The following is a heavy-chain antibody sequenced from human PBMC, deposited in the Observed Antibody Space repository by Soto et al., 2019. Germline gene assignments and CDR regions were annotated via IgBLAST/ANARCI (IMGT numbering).Heavy chain of an antibody. CDR1: GFTFSSYW. J-gene: IGHJ4*02. CDR3: ARDRAGYSSSWYSDY. V-gene: IGHV3-7*01. D-gene: IGHD6-13*01. Sequence: EVQLVESGGGLVQPGGSLRLSCAASGFTFSSYWMSWVRQAPGKGLEWVANIKQDGSEKYYVDSVKGRFTISRDNAKNSLYLQMNSLRAEDTAVYYCARDRAGYSSSWYSDYWGQGTLVTVSS. CDR2: IKQDGSEK.